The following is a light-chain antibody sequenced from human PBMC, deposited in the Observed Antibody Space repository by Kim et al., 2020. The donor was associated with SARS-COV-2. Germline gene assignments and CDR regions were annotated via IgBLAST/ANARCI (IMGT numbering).Light chain of an antibody. CDR2: GKN. V-gene: IGLV3-19*01. Sequence: SSELTQDPAVSVALGQTVRITCQGDSLRTYYAAWYQQKPGQAPVLVIYGKNDRPSGIPDRFSGSSSGNIASLTIAGAHAEDEADYYCKSRDTNTKVVFGGGTKLTVL. CDR3: KSRDTNTKVV. J-gene: IGLJ2*01. CDR1: SLRTYY.